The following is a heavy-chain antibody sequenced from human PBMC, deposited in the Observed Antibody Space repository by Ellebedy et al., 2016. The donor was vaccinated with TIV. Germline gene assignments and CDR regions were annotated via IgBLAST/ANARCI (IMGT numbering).Heavy chain of an antibody. V-gene: IGHV3-53*01. J-gene: IGHJ4*02. D-gene: IGHD6-13*01. CDR1: GFTVGNNY. CDR3: ARDPPGIAASGPYK. Sequence: PGGSLRLSCTASGFTVGNNYMNWLRQAPGKGLEWVSLIYSGGDTVYADSGKCRFTISRASSKNTLYLQMNSLRAEDTAVYYCARDPPGIAASGPYKWGQGTLVTVSS. CDR2: IYSGGDT.